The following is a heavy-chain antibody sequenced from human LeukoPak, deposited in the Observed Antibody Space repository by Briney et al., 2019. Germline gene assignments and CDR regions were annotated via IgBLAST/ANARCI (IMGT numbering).Heavy chain of an antibody. V-gene: IGHV3-21*01. CDR3: AREMGSLAY. Sequence: GGSLRLSCVASGFTFRSYAMNWVRQAPGKGLEWVSSISGSGTYIYYADSVKGRFTISRDNTKNSVSLQMSSLRAEDTAVYYCAREMGSLAYWGQGTLVTVSS. CDR2: ISGSGTYI. CDR1: GFTFRSYA. J-gene: IGHJ4*02. D-gene: IGHD2-8*01.